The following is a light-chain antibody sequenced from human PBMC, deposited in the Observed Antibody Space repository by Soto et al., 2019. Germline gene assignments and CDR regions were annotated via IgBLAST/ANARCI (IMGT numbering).Light chain of an antibody. CDR3: SSYTSSSTYV. CDR2: DVS. J-gene: IGLJ1*01. V-gene: IGLV2-14*01. CDR1: SSDVGGYDY. Sequence: TQPGSVSGSPGQSIAISCTGTSSDVGGYDYVSWYQQHPGKAPKVMIYDVSNRPSGVSNRFSGSKSGNTASLTISGLQAEDEADYYCSSYTSSSTYVFGTGTKVTV.